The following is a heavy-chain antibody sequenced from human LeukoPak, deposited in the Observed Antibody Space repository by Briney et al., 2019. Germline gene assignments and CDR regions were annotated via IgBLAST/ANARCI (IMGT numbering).Heavy chain of an antibody. Sequence: GGALRLSFAASEFTFSSFAMSWVRPAPGKGLDWGSPISGSGGSTYYADSVKGRFTVSRDNSKNTLYLQMNSLRAEDTAVYFCAKVLYSGSYSPYYYAMDVWGQGTTVTVSS. V-gene: IGHV3-23*01. D-gene: IGHD1-26*01. CDR2: ISGSGGST. J-gene: IGHJ6*02. CDR3: AKVLYSGSYSPYYYAMDV. CDR1: EFTFSSFA.